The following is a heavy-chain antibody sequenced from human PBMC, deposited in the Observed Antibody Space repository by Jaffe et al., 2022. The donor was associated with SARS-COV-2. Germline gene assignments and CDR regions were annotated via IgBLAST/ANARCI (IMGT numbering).Heavy chain of an antibody. J-gene: IGHJ5*02. CDR3: ARVKGRYDLSNWFDP. Sequence: EVQLVESGGGLIQPGGSLRLSCAASGFTVSSNYMSWVRQAPGKGLEWVSVIYSGGSTYYADSVKGRFTISRDNSKNTLYLQMNSLRAEDTAVYYCARVKGRYDLSNWFDPWGQGTLVTVSS. CDR2: IYSGGST. V-gene: IGHV3-53*01. D-gene: IGHD5-12*01. CDR1: GFTVSSNY.